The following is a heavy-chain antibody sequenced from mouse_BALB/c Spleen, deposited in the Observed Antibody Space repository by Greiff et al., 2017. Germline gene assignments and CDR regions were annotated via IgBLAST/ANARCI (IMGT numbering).Heavy chain of an antibody. Sequence: QVQLKQSGAELVRPGVSVKISCKGSGYTFTDYAMHWVKQSHAKSLEWIGVISTYYGDASYNQKFKGKATMTVDKSSSTAYMELARLTSEDSAIYYCAREWGLRQFSHWYFDVWGAGTTVTVSS. D-gene: IGHD2-4*01. V-gene: IGHV1S137*01. CDR2: ISTYYGDA. CDR1: GYTFTDYA. CDR3: AREWGLRQFSHWYFDV. J-gene: IGHJ1*01.